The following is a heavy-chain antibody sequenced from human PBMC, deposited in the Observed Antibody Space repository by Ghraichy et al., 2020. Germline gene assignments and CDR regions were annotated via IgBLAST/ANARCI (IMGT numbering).Heavy chain of an antibody. CDR2: IIPIFGTA. CDR3: ARDQESLPPSSSWYVSSLGYYGMDV. J-gene: IGHJ6*02. CDR1: GGTFSSYA. V-gene: IGHV1-69*13. Sequence: SVKVSCKASGGTFSSYAISWVRQAPGHGLEWMGGIIPIFGTANYAQKFQGRVTITADESTSTAYMELSSLRSEDTAVYYCARDQESLPPSSSWYVSSLGYYGMDVWGQGTTVTVSS. D-gene: IGHD6-13*01.